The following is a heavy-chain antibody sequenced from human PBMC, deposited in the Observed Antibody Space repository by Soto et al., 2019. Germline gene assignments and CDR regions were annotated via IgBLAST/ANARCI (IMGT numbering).Heavy chain of an antibody. D-gene: IGHD2-15*01. Sequence: GGSLRLSCAASGFTFSDYYMSWTRQAPGKGLEWVSYISSSGSTIYYADSVKGRFTISRDNAKNSLYLQMNSLRAADTAVYYCTKSGGSSEFHYYMDVWGNGTTVTVSS. CDR2: ISSSGSTI. J-gene: IGHJ6*03. CDR1: GFTFSDYY. V-gene: IGHV3-11*04. CDR3: TKSGGSSEFHYYMDV.